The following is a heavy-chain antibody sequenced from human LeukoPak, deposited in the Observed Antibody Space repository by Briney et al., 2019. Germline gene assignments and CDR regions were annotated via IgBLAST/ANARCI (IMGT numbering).Heavy chain of an antibody. D-gene: IGHD1-26*01. CDR2: ISSSGSTI. Sequence: PGGSLRLSCAASGFTFSSYEMNWVRQAPGKGLEWVSYISSSGSTIYYADSVKGRFTISRDNSKNTLYLQMNSLRAEDTAVYYCARDTLPPSGSYSASYYYGMDVWGQGTTVTVSS. CDR1: GFTFSSYE. V-gene: IGHV3-48*03. J-gene: IGHJ6*02. CDR3: ARDTLPPSGSYSASYYYGMDV.